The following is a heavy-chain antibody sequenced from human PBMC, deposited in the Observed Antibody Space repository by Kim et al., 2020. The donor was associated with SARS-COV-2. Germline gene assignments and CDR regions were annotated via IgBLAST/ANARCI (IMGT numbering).Heavy chain of an antibody. J-gene: IGHJ5*01. CDR2: IYPYDSDT. CDR3: ARRPSEIAATIIGENWFDS. Sequence: GESLKISCTGSGDTFDNHYIAWVRQMPGKGLEWLGIIYPYDSDTKYSPSFEGRVTFSVDRSLKTAYLQWDSLQASDTAIYFCARRPSEIAATIIGENWFDSWGRGTQVSVSS. V-gene: IGHV5-51*01. CDR1: GDTFDNHY. D-gene: IGHD3-10*01.